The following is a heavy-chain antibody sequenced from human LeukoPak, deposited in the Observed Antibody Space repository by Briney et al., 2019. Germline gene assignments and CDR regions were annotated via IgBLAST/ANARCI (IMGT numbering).Heavy chain of an antibody. V-gene: IGHV3-23*01. J-gene: IGHJ4*02. D-gene: IGHD3-10*01. CDR3: AKDRVPYYYGSGTNYFDY. CDR1: GFTFSSYA. CDR2: MSGTGGTT. Sequence: GGSLRLSCAASGFTFSSYAMSWVRQAPGKGLEWVSGMSGTGGTTDYADSVKGRFTISRDNSKHTLYLQMNSLRAEDTAVYYCAKDRVPYYYGSGTNYFDYWGQGTLVTVSS.